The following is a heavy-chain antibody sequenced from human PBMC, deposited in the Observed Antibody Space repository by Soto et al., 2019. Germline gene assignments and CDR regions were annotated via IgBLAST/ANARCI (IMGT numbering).Heavy chain of an antibody. CDR2: IIPIFGTA. D-gene: IGHD4-17*01. V-gene: IGHV1-69*01. Sequence: QVQLVQSGAEVKKPGSSVKVSCKASGGTFSSYAISWVRQAPGQGLERMGGIIPIFGTANYAQKFQGRVTITADESTSTAYMELSSLRSEDTAVYYCAGVSSMTTVSGNFDYWGQGTLVTVSS. CDR3: AGVSSMTTVSGNFDY. J-gene: IGHJ4*02. CDR1: GGTFSSYA.